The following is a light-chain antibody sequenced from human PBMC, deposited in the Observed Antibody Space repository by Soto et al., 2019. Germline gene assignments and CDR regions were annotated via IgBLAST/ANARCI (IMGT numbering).Light chain of an antibody. CDR2: EVS. CDR1: SSDVGGYNY. V-gene: IGLV2-14*01. J-gene: IGLJ1*01. CDR3: CSYTSSRTYV. Sequence: QSALTQPASVSGSPGQSITISCTGTSSDVGGYNYVSWYQQHPGKAPKLMIYEVSNRPSGVSNRFSGSKSGNTASLTISGLQAEDEADYYCCSYTSSRTYVFGTGTKGTVL.